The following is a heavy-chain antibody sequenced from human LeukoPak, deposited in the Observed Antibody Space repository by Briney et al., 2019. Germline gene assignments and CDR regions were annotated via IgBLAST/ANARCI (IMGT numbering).Heavy chain of an antibody. Sequence: GGSLRLSCAASGFTFSSYSMNWVRQAPGKGLEWVSSISSSSSYIYYADSVKGRFTISRDNAKNSLYLQMNSLRAEDTAVYYCARAIVGATIAAFDIWGQGTMVTVSS. D-gene: IGHD1-26*01. CDR2: ISSSSSYI. V-gene: IGHV3-21*01. CDR1: GFTFSSYS. J-gene: IGHJ3*02. CDR3: ARAIVGATIAAFDI.